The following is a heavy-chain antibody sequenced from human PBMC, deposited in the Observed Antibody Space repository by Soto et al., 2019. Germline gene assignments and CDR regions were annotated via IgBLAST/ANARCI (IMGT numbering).Heavy chain of an antibody. J-gene: IGHJ4*02. CDR2: ISGSGGTT. D-gene: IGHD1-26*01. CDR3: AKIGPSVGATGPYYYFDY. Sequence: GGSLRLSCAASGFSFSNFAVNRVRQAPGKGLEWVSTISGSGGTTYYAGSVKGRFTISRDNSKDTLYLQMNSLRAEDTAVYYCAKIGPSVGATGPYYYFDYWGPGTLVTVSS. CDR1: GFSFSNFA. V-gene: IGHV3-23*01.